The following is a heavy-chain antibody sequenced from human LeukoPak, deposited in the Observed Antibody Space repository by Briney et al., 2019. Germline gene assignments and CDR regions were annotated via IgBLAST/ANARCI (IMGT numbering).Heavy chain of an antibody. CDR2: ISSSSIYI. Sequence: PGGSLRLSCAASGFSFSSYSMNWVRQAPGKGLEWVSAISSSSIYIYYADPVKGRFTISRDNAKNSLYLQMNGLRAEDTARYYCAREPQGRSYFIWGQRTNVHVSS. J-gene: IGHJ3*02. CDR1: GFSFSSYS. D-gene: IGHD1-26*01. V-gene: IGHV3-21*01. CDR3: AREPQGRSYFI.